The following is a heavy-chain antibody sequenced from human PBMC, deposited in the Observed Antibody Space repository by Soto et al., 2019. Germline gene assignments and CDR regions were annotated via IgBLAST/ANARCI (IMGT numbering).Heavy chain of an antibody. J-gene: IGHJ3*02. CDR2: ISYDGSNK. CDR1: GFTFSSYA. Sequence: GGSLRLSCAAFGFTFSSYAMHWVRQAPGKGLEWVAVISYDGSNKYYADSVKGRFTISRDNSKNTLYLQMNSLRAEDTAVYYCAREGGFLEWLTPHAFDIWGQGTMVTVSS. CDR3: AREGGFLEWLTPHAFDI. V-gene: IGHV3-30-3*01. D-gene: IGHD3-3*01.